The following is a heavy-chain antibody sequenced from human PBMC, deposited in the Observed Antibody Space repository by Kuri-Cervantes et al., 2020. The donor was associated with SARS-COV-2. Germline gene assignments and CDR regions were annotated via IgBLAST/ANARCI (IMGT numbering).Heavy chain of an antibody. CDR2: INPNSGGT. J-gene: IGHJ1*01. CDR3: ARGRVGYCSSTICLQLEYFQH. V-gene: IGHV1-2*02. Sequence: ASVKVSCKASGYTFTGYYMHWVRQAPGQGLEWMGWINPNSGGTNYAQKFQGRVTMTRDTSISTAYMELSRLRSDDTAVYYCARGRVGYCSSTICLQLEYFQHWGQGTLVTVSS. CDR1: GYTFTGYY. D-gene: IGHD2-2*01.